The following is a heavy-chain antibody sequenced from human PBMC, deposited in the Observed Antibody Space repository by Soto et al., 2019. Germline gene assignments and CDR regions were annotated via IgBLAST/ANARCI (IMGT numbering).Heavy chain of an antibody. CDR1: GGSFRGYY. J-gene: IGHJ4*02. CDR3: APQVVPTATKKP. Sequence: PXXTLSLPCAVYGGSFRGYYWRWIPQPPGKGLEWIGEIIHTGSTNYNPSLKSRVTISINKSKKQFSLKLSYVTAADTAVYYCAPQVVPTATKKPWGQGTLVTV. V-gene: IGHV4-34*12. CDR2: IIHTGST. D-gene: IGHD2-2*01.